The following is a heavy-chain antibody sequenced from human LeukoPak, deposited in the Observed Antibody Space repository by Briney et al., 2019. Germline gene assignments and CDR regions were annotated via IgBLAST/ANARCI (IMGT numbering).Heavy chain of an antibody. D-gene: IGHD6-13*01. J-gene: IGHJ4*02. CDR1: GFAFSDYY. V-gene: IGHV3-11*01. CDR2: ISSSGSTI. CDR3: ARWASIAAAYFDY. Sequence: PGGSLRLSCAASGFAFSDYYMSWIRQAPGKGLEWVSYISSSGSTIYYADSVKGRFTISRDNAKNSLYLQMNSLRAEDTAVYYCARWASIAAAYFDYWGQGTQVTVSS.